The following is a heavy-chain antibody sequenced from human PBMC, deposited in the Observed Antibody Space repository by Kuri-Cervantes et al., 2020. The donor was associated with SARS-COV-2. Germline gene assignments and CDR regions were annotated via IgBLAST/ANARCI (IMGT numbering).Heavy chain of an antibody. Sequence: GESLKISCAASGFTFSSYSMYWVRQAPGKGLEWVSYISSSSSTIYYADSVKGRFTISRDNAKNSLYLQMNSLRAEDTAVYYCAKPQRITIFGVVIMVDAFDIWGQGTMVTVSS. CDR2: ISSSSSTI. CDR3: AKPQRITIFGVVIMVDAFDI. D-gene: IGHD3-3*01. J-gene: IGHJ3*02. V-gene: IGHV3-48*01. CDR1: GFTFSSYS.